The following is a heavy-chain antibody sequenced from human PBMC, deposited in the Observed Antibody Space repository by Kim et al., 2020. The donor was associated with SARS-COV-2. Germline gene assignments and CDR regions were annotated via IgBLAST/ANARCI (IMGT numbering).Heavy chain of an antibody. Sequence: GGSLRLSCAASGFTFSSYAMSWVRQAPGKGLEWVSGISSSGGSTYYTDSVKGRFTISRDNARDTLFLQMNSLRAEDTAVYYCTKAPSYWYTIVDYWGQGNLVTVSS. D-gene: IGHD2-8*02. CDR2: ISSSGGST. CDR3: TKAPSYWYTIVDY. CDR1: GFTFSSYA. V-gene: IGHV3-23*01. J-gene: IGHJ4*02.